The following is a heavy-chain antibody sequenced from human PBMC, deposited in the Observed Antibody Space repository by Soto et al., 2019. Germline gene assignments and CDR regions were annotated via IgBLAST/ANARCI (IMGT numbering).Heavy chain of an antibody. CDR3: AKARVRIVGANSFDY. J-gene: IGHJ4*02. Sequence: PGGSLRLSCVGSGFTFSNYGMHWVRQPPGKGLEWVALISDDGDKRYYADSVRGRLIISRDNSKDTLYLQMNSLGPDDTAVYFCAKARVRIVGANSFDYWGQGTPDTVSS. V-gene: IGHV3-30*18. D-gene: IGHD1-26*01. CDR1: GFTFSNYG. CDR2: ISDDGDKR.